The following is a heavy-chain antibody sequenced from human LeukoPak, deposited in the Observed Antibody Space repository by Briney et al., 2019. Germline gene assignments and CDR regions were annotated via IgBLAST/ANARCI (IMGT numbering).Heavy chain of an antibody. Sequence: PSETLSLTCTVSGGSISGSFWSWIRQPAGKGLEWIGRINTSGSTNYNPSPKSRVTMSVDTSKNQFSLKLSSVTAADTAVYYCARDMAYSGYDPPGFDYWGQGTLVTVSS. V-gene: IGHV4-4*07. CDR1: GGSISGSF. CDR2: INTSGST. D-gene: IGHD5-12*01. J-gene: IGHJ4*02. CDR3: ARDMAYSGYDPPGFDY.